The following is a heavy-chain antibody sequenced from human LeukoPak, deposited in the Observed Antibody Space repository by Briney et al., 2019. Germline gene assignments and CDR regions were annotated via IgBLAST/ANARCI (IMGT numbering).Heavy chain of an antibody. CDR1: GGSISSYY. J-gene: IGHJ4*02. CDR3: ARGGILRYFDSYYSDY. CDR2: IYYSGST. Sequence: SETLSLTCTVSGGSISSYYWSWIRQPPGKGLEWIGYIYYSGSTNYNPSLKSRVTISVDTSKNQFSLKLSSVTAADTAVYYCARGGILRYFDSYYSDYWGQGTLVTVSS. V-gene: IGHV4-59*01. D-gene: IGHD3-9*01.